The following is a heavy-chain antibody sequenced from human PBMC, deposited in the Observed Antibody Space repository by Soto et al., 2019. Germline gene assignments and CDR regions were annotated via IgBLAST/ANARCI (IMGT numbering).Heavy chain of an antibody. V-gene: IGHV3-33*01. CDR1: GFTFSSYG. CDR3: ARQYNMITFGGVIDPTFDY. D-gene: IGHD3-16*02. Sequence: GGSLRLSCAASGFTFSSYGMHWVRQAPGKGLEWVAVIWYDGSNKYYADSVKGRFTISRDNSKNTLYLQMNSLRAEDTAVYYCARQYNMITFGGVIDPTFDYWGQGTLVTVSS. CDR2: IWYDGSNK. J-gene: IGHJ4*02.